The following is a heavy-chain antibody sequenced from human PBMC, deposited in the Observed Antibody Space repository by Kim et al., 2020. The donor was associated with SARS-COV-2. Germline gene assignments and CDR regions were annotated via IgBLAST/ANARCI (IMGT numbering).Heavy chain of an antibody. CDR2: INHSGST. V-gene: IGHV4-34*01. CDR1: GGSFSGYY. CDR3: ARLGVGDSFNYYYYGMDV. J-gene: IGHJ6*02. Sequence: SETLSLTCAVYGGSFSGYYWSWIRQPPGKGLEWIGEINHSGSTNYNPSLKSRVTISVDTSKNQFSLKLSSVTAADTAVYYCARLGVGDSFNYYYYGMDVWGQGTTVTVSS. D-gene: IGHD3-16*01.